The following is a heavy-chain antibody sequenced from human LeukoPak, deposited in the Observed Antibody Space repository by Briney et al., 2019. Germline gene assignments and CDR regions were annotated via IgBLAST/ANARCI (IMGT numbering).Heavy chain of an antibody. CDR3: ARRERGHSLGQTFDY. J-gene: IGHJ4*02. Sequence: GESLKISCKGSGCSFTSYWIGWVRQMPGKGLEWMGIIYPGDSDTRYSPSFQGQVTISADKSISTAYLQWSSLKASDTAMYYCARRERGHSLGQTFDYWGQGTLVTVSS. D-gene: IGHD3-16*01. CDR2: IYPGDSDT. CDR1: GCSFTSYW. V-gene: IGHV5-51*01.